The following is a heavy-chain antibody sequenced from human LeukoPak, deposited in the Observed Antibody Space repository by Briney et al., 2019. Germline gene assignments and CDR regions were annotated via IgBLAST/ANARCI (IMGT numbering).Heavy chain of an antibody. CDR1: GGTFSSYA. D-gene: IGHD4-17*01. Sequence: ASVKVSCKASGGTFSSYAISWVRQAPGQGLEWMGGIIPIFGTANYAQKFQGRVTITADESTSTAYMELSSLRSEDTAVYYCASLGADYGDYSFDYWGQGTLVTVSS. J-gene: IGHJ4*02. V-gene: IGHV1-69*13. CDR3: ASLGADYGDYSFDY. CDR2: IIPIFGTA.